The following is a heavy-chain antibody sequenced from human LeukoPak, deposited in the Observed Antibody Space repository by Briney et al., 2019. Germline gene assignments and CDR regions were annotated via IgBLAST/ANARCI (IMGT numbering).Heavy chain of an antibody. J-gene: IGHJ4*02. CDR1: GFTFSNYW. CDR2: ITADGSST. D-gene: IGHD2-8*01. V-gene: IGHV3-74*01. CDR3: AQGSNGQ. Sequence: GGSLRLSCSASGFTFSNYWMHWVRQAPGKGLVWVSRITADGSSTDYADSVKGRFTSSRDNAKNTLYLQMSSLRVEDTAVYFCAQGSNGQGGQGTLVTVSS.